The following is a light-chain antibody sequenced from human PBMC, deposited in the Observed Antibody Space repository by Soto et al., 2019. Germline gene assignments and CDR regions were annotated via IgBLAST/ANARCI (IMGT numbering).Light chain of an antibody. CDR3: QQHNNWPPWT. J-gene: IGKJ1*01. CDR1: QSVSSN. CDR2: GAS. Sequence: EIVMTQSPATLSVSPGERATLSCRASQSVSSNLAWYQQKPGQAPRLLMYGASTSATGIPDRFSGSGSGTEFTLPISSLQSADFAVYYCQQHNNWPPWTFGQGTKVEIK. V-gene: IGKV3-15*01.